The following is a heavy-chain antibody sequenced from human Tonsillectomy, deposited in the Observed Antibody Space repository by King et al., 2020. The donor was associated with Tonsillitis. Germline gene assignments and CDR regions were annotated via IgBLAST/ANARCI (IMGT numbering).Heavy chain of an antibody. J-gene: IGHJ4*02. CDR1: GGSVSSGDYY. CDR3: AGEKWELLGFDY. Sequence: VQLQESGPGLVKPSETLSLTCTVSGGSVSSGDYYWSWIRQPPGKGLEWIGYIYYSRTTSYNPSLKSRVTILVDTSTNQFSLKLSSVTAADTAVYYCAGEKWELLGFDYWGQGTLVTVSS. V-gene: IGHV4-61*08. D-gene: IGHD1-26*01. CDR2: IYYSRTT.